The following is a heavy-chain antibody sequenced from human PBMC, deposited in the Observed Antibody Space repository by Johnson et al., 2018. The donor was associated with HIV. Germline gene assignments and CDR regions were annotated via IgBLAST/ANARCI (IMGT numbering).Heavy chain of an antibody. CDR2: IYSGGST. CDR1: SSNY. V-gene: IGHV3-66*01. Sequence: MQLVESGGGLVQPGGSLRLSCVGSSNYKSWVRQAPGKGLEWVSVIYSGGSTYYADSVKGRFTISRDTSKNMLYLQMNSLRVGDTAVYYCVRGGATSYDAFDIWGQGTMVTVSS. CDR3: VRGGATSYDAFDI. D-gene: IGHD1-26*01. J-gene: IGHJ3*02.